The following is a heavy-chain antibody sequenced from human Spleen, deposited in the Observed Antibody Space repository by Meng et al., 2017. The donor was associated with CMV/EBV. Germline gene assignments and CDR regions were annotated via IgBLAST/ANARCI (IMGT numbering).Heavy chain of an antibody. CDR3: ARNGYTYDYWYFFDY. V-gene: IGHV4-39*07. J-gene: IGHJ4*02. D-gene: IGHD5-18*01. CDR1: GGSINSSSYY. CDR2: IYYSGRT. Sequence: GSLRLSCTVSGGSINSSSYYWGWIRQPPGKGLEWIGSIYYSGRTYYNPSLKSRVTISVDTSKNQFSLKLTSVTAADTAVYYCARNGYTYDYWYFFDYWGQGTLVTVSS.